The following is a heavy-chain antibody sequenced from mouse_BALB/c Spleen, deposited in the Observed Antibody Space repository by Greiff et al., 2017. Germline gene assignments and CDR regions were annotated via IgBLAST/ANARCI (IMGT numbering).Heavy chain of an antibody. Sequence: VKVVESGPGLVAPSQSLSITCTVSGFSLTSYGVHWVRQPPGKGLEWLGVIWAGGSTNYNSALMSRLSISKDNSKSQVFLKMNSLQTNDTAMYYCASSSIYAMDYWGQGTSVTVSS. V-gene: IGHV2-9*02. J-gene: IGHJ4*01. CDR3: ASSSIYAMDY. D-gene: IGHD1-3*01. CDR2: IWAGGST. CDR1: GFSLTSYG.